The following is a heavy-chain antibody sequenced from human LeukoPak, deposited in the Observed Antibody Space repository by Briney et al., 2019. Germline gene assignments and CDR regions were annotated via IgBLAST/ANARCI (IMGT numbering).Heavy chain of an antibody. V-gene: IGHV4-39*01. D-gene: IGHD3-3*01. CDR1: GASISSYY. CDR2: IYYSGSS. Sequence: PSETLSLTCTVSGASISSYYWGWIRQPPGKGLEWVGSIYYSGSSYYNPSLKSRVTISVDTSKNQFSLKLSSVTAADTAVYYCARHTYYDFWSGYRELRNNWFDPWGQGTLVTVSS. CDR3: ARHTYYDFWSGYRELRNNWFDP. J-gene: IGHJ5*02.